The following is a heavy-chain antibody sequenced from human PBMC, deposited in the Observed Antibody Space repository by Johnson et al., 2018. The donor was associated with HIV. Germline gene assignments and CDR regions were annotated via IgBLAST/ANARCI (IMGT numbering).Heavy chain of an antibody. CDR1: GFTFSSYG. CDR3: ARDGWFGEGAFDI. D-gene: IGHD3-10*01. J-gene: IGHJ3*02. V-gene: IGHV3-30*19. Sequence: QVQLVESGGGVVQPGGSLRLSCAASGFTFSSYGMHWVRQAPGKGLEWVAVISYDGSNKYYADSVKGRFTISRDNSKNTLYLQMNSLRAEDTAVYYCARDGWFGEGAFDIWGQGTMVTVSS. CDR2: ISYDGSNK.